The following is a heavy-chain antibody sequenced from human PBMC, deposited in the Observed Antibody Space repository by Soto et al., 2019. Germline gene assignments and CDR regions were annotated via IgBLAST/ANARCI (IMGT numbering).Heavy chain of an antibody. CDR2: IIPILGTT. Sequence: ASVKVSCKASGGTFSSFVINWLRQAPGQGLEWMGGIIPILGTTNYAQKFQGRVTITADESTSTAYLELSSLRSEDTAVYYCATDVETVLYSSSSRYIWLDPWGQGTLVTVSS. V-gene: IGHV1-69*13. J-gene: IGHJ5*02. CDR3: ATDVETVLYSSSSRYIWLDP. D-gene: IGHD6-6*01. CDR1: GGTFSSFV.